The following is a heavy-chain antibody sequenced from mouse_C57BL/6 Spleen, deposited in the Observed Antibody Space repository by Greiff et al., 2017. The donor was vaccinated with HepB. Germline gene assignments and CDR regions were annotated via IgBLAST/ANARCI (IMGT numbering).Heavy chain of an antibody. D-gene: IGHD3-2*02. Sequence: EVQVVESGAELVRPGASVKLSCTASGFNIKDDYMHWVKQRPEQGLEWIGWIDPENGDTEYASKFQGKATITADTSSNTAYLQLSSLTSEDTAVYYCTTDSSGYVAYWGQGTLVTVSA. CDR3: TTDSSGYVAY. CDR1: GFNIKDDY. V-gene: IGHV14-4*01. CDR2: IDPENGDT. J-gene: IGHJ3*01.